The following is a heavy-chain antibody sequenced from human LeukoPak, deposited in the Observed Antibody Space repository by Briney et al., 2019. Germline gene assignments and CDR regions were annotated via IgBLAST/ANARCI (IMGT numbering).Heavy chain of an antibody. J-gene: IGHJ6*02. V-gene: IGHV3-11*01. CDR2: ISSSGSTI. Sequence: GGSLRLSCAASGFTFSDYYMSWIRQAPGKGLERVSYISSSGSTIYYADSVKGRFTISRDNAKNSLYLQMNSLRAEDTAVYYCARARSRGYYYYYGMDVWGQGTTVTISS. D-gene: IGHD3-10*01. CDR3: ARARSRGYYYYYGMDV. CDR1: GFTFSDYY.